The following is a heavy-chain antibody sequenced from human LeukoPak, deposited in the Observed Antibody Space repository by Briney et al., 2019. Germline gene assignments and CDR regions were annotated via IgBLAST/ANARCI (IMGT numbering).Heavy chain of an antibody. CDR2: IYTSGST. V-gene: IGHV4-61*02. J-gene: IGHJ3*02. CDR1: GGSISSGSYY. D-gene: IGHD6-19*01. Sequence: TSETLSLTCTVSGGSISSGSYYWSWIRQPAGKGLEWIGRIYTSGSTNYNPSLKSRVTISVDTSKNQFSLKLSSVTAADTAVYYCARGDSSGWYPGAFDIWGQGTMVTVSS. CDR3: ARGDSSGWYPGAFDI.